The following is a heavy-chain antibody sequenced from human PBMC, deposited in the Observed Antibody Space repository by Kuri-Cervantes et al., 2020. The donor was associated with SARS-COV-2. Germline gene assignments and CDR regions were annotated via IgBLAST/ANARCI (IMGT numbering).Heavy chain of an antibody. Sequence: GGSLRLSCAASGFTFSNHAMQWVRQAPGKGLDWVSGIYGSDTYYADSVKGRFTISRDNAKNSLYLQMNSLRDEDTAVYYCARGYCSSTSCPPYYYYGMDVWGQGTTVTVSS. D-gene: IGHD2-2*01. J-gene: IGHJ6*02. CDR2: IYGSDT. CDR3: ARGYCSSTSCPPYYYYGMDV. CDR1: GFTFSNHA. V-gene: IGHV3-48*02.